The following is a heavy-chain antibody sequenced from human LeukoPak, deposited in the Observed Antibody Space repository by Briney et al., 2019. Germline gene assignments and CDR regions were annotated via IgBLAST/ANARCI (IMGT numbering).Heavy chain of an antibody. Sequence: SETLSLTCTVSGGSISSSTYYWGWIRQPPGKGLQWIGSIYYSGTTYYNPSLKGRVAISVDTSKNQFSLKLSSVTAADTAVNYCARRSGPIAVVAYNWFDPWGQGTLVTVSS. CDR1: GGSISSSTYY. J-gene: IGHJ5*02. D-gene: IGHD6-19*01. CDR2: IYYSGTT. V-gene: IGHV4-39*07. CDR3: ARRSGPIAVVAYNWFDP.